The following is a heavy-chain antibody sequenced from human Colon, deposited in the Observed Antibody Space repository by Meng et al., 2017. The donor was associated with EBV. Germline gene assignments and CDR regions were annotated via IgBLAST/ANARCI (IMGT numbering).Heavy chain of an antibody. CDR1: GDSVSSNSAA. J-gene: IGHJ4*02. CDR2: TYCRSKWSN. V-gene: IGHV6-1*01. D-gene: IGHD4-23*01. CDR3: AREVDYGGNSVSFDF. Sequence: QVQLQHPGPGLVKPSQTLPPTCAISGDSVSSNSAAWNWIRQSPSGGLEWLGRTYCRSKWSNDYAVSVKSRLTISPDTSKNQFSLHLASVNPEDTGVYYCAREVDYGGNSVSFDFWGQGTLVTVSS.